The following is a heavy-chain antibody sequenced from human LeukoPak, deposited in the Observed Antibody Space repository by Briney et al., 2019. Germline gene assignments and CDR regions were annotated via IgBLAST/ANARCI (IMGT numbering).Heavy chain of an antibody. CDR1: GFTFSTSW. Sequence: GMSLRLSCAASGFTFSTSWMTWVRQTPGKGLEWVANIKEDGTEENYVDSVKGRFTISRNNTNNSLYLQMNGLRAEDTALYYCARTYGSGSSYRHFDSWGQGTLVTVSS. V-gene: IGHV3-7*01. D-gene: IGHD3-10*01. CDR2: IKEDGTEE. CDR3: ARTYGSGSSYRHFDS. J-gene: IGHJ4*02.